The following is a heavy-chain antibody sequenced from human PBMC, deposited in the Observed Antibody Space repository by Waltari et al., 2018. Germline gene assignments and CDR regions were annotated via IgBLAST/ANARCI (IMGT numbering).Heavy chain of an antibody. CDR3: AKAGYNWGSRVSYYYGMDV. Sequence: QVQLQESGPGLVKPSQTLSLTCTVSGGSISSGSYYWSWIRQPAGKGLEWIGYSYTSGRNNYNPARKSRVPISVDTSKNQFSLKRSSVTAADTAVYYCAKAGYNWGSRVSYYYGMDVWGQGTTVTVSS. CDR1: GGSISSGSYY. V-gene: IGHV4-61*09. D-gene: IGHD7-27*01. CDR2: SYTSGRN. J-gene: IGHJ6*02.